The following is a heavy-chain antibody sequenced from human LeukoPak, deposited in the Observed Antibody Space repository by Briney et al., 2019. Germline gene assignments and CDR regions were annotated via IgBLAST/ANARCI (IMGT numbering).Heavy chain of an antibody. J-gene: IGHJ4*02. V-gene: IGHV3-48*02. CDR1: GFSFSSYA. CDR2: IYSGSSTI. CDR3: ARDHDYAFDY. Sequence: GGSLRLSCAASGFSFSSYAMNWVRQAPGKGLEWVSHIYSGSSTISYADSVQGRFTISRDNAKNSVYLQMNSLRDEDTAVYYCARDHDYAFDYWGQGTLVTVSS. D-gene: IGHD4-17*01.